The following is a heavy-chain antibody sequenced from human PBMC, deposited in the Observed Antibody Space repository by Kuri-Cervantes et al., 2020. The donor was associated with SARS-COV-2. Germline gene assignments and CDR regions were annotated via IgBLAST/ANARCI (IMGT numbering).Heavy chain of an antibody. CDR2: INPNSGGT. V-gene: IGHV1-2*02. Sequence: GGSLRLSCKASGYTFTGYYMHWVRQAPGQGLEWMGWINPNSGGTNYAQKFQGRVTMTRDTSISTAYMELGRLRSDDTAVYYCARVGFGDYEIDYWGQGTLVTVSS. CDR3: ARVGFGDYEIDY. CDR1: GYTFTGYY. J-gene: IGHJ4*02. D-gene: IGHD4-17*01.